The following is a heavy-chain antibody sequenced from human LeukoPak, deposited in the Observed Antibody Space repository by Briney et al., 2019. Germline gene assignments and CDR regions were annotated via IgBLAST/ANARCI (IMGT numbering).Heavy chain of an antibody. V-gene: IGHV4-34*01. Sequence: SETLSLTCAVYGGSFSGYYWSWIRQPPGKGLEWIGEINHSGSTNYNPSLKSRATISVDTSKNQFSLKLSSVTAADTAVYYCARSSGYYWDFDYWGQGTLVTVSS. J-gene: IGHJ4*02. D-gene: IGHD3-22*01. CDR1: GGSFSGYY. CDR2: INHSGST. CDR3: ARSSGYYWDFDY.